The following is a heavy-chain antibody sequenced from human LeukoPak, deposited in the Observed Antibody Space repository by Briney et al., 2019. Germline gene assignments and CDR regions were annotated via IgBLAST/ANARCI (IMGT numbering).Heavy chain of an antibody. CDR2: IRSKAYGGTT. D-gene: IGHD2-15*01. Sequence: GGSLRLSCTASGFTFGDYAMSWFRQAPGKGLERVGFIRSKAYGGTTEYAASVKGRFTISSDDSKSIAYLQMNSLKTEDTAVYYCTRGWYCSGGSCYGDAFDIWGQGTMVTVSS. CDR1: GFTFGDYA. V-gene: IGHV3-49*03. J-gene: IGHJ3*02. CDR3: TRGWYCSGGSCYGDAFDI.